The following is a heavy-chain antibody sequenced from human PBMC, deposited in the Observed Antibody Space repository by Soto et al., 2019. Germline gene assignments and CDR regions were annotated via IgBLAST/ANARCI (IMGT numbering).Heavy chain of an antibody. CDR3: ARHSDEYIR. CDR1: GGSISSSSYY. J-gene: IGHJ4*02. V-gene: IGHV4-39*01. CDR2: IYYSGST. D-gene: IGHD1-1*01. Sequence: SETLSLTCTVSGGSISSSSYYWGWIRQPPGKGLEWIGSIYYSGSTYYNPSLKSRVTISVDTSKNQFSLKLSSVTAADTAVYYCARHSDEYIRWRQRTLVTVSS.